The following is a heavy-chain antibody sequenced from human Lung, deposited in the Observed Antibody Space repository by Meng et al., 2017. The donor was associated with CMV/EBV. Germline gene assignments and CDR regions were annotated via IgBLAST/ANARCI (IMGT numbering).Heavy chain of an antibody. CDR3: ARDVGYSGSSGGFDY. CDR1: RLSFSPHA. V-gene: IGHV3-30*04. D-gene: IGHD5-12*01. CDR2: ISDDVRGK. Sequence: SRLSFSPHAMDWVRQAAGKGREWVAVISDDVRGKAYAESVQGRFTISRDNSKSTVYLQMNSLGPEDTAVYYCARDVGYSGSSGGFDYWGQGTLVTVSS. J-gene: IGHJ4*02.